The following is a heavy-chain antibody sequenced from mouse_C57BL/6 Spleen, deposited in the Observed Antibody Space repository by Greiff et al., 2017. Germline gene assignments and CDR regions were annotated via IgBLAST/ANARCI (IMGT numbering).Heavy chain of an antibody. D-gene: IGHD1-1*01. J-gene: IGHJ4*01. CDR1: GYTFTDYY. CDR3: ARSTTDYYAMDY. Sequence: EVQLQQSGPVLVKPGASVKMSCKASGYTFTDYYMNWVKQSHGKSLEWIGVINPYNGGTSYNQKFKGKATLTVDKSSSTAYMELNSLTSEDSAVYYCARSTTDYYAMDYWGQGTSVTVSS. CDR2: INPYNGGT. V-gene: IGHV1-19*01.